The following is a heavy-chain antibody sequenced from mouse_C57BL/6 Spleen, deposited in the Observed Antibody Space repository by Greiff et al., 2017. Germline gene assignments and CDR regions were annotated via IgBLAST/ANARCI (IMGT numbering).Heavy chain of an antibody. CDR2: ISDGGSST. CDR1: GFTFSSYA. CDR3: ARALELGYFDY. D-gene: IGHD4-1*01. V-gene: IGHV5-4*03. Sequence: EVMLVESGGGLVKPGGSLKLSCAASGFTFSSYAMSWVRQTPEKRLEWVATISDGGSSTYYPDNVKGRFTISRDTARNNLYLQMSHLKSEDTAMYYGARALELGYFDYWGQGTSLTVSS. J-gene: IGHJ2*03.